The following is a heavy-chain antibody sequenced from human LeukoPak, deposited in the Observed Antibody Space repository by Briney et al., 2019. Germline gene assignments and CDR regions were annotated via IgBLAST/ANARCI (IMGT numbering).Heavy chain of an antibody. Sequence: SVKVSCKASGGTFSSYAISWVRQAPGQGLEWMGGIIPIFGTANYAQKFQGRVTITTDESTSPAYMELSSLRSEDTAVYYCARDSVVPAAIRYFQHWGQGNLVTVSS. CDR1: GGTFSSYA. D-gene: IGHD2-2*02. J-gene: IGHJ1*01. CDR3: ARDSVVPAAIRYFQH. CDR2: IIPIFGTA. V-gene: IGHV1-69*05.